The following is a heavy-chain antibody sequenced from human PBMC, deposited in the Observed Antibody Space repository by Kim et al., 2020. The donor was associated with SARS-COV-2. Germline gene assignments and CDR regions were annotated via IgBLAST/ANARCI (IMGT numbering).Heavy chain of an antibody. D-gene: IGHD3-10*01. J-gene: IGHJ4*02. CDR3: ARVIAGDAPGSPGLF. CDR1: GYKFTTYG. Sequence: ASVKVSCKTSGYKFTTYGVTWVRQAPGQGLEWMGWISTSTGTTNYAQKFQGRVTMSTDTSTNTVFMELRSLRSDDTAIYFCARVIAGDAPGSPGLFWGQGTLVIVSS. CDR2: ISTSTGTT. V-gene: IGHV1-18*01.